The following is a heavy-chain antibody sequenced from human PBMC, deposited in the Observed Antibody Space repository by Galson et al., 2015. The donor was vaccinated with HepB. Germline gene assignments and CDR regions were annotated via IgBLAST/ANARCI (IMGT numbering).Heavy chain of an antibody. CDR1: GYTFTNHY. D-gene: IGHD2-21*02. J-gene: IGHJ4*02. CDR2: INPSGGST. V-gene: IGHV1-46*01. CDR3: ARDLGTYCGGDCLGPFDY. Sequence: SVKVSCKASGYTFTNHYMHWVRQTPGQGLEWMGIINPSGGSTDYAQKFQGRITMTRDTSTTTVYMESSSLRSEDTAVYYCARDLGTYCGGDCLGPFDYWGQGSLVTVSS.